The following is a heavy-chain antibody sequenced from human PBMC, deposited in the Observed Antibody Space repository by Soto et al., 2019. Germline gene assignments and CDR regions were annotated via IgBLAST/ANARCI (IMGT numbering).Heavy chain of an antibody. CDR2: IYYIGTT. V-gene: IGHV4-30-4*01. Sequence: QGQLQESGPGLVKPSQTLSLTCTVSGDSMCIGDYYWTWIRQPPGKGLEWIGYIYYIGTTFYNPSLESRVDLSIDTSKNNFSLRLTPVTAADTSVYYFSRGSTYYGFRTWGQGTLVTGSS. D-gene: IGHD3-10*01. J-gene: IGHJ5*02. CDR1: GDSMCIGDYY. CDR3: SRGSTYYGFRT.